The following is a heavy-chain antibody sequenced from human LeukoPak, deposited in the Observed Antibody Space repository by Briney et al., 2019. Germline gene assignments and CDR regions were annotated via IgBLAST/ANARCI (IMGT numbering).Heavy chain of an antibody. Sequence: GGSLRLSCAASGFSFSDYYINWTRQAPGKGLEWVSYISYGGGTKHYADSVKGRFTVSRDNAKNSVILQMNSLRDEDTAVYYCVRGGQCSGGSCYADYFYYYMDVWGKGTTVTVSS. J-gene: IGHJ6*03. V-gene: IGHV3-11*04. CDR2: ISYGGGTK. CDR3: VRGGQCSGGSCYADYFYYYMDV. D-gene: IGHD2-15*01. CDR1: GFSFSDYY.